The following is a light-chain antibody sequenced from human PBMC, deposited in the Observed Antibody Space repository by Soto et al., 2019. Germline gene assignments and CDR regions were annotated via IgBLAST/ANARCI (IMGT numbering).Light chain of an antibody. J-gene: IGKJ2*03. Sequence: EIVLTQSPGTLPLSLGERATLSCRASQSVSSNYLAWYQQKPGQAPRLLIYGTSSRATGIPDRFSGSGSGTDFTLSISRLEPEDFAVYYCQQYGNGNSPRYSFGQGTRLEIK. CDR3: QQYGNGNSPRYS. CDR1: QSVSSNY. CDR2: GTS. V-gene: IGKV3-20*01.